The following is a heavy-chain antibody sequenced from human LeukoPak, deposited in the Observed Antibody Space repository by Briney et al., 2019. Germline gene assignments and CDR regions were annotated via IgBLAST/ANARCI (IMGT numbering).Heavy chain of an antibody. D-gene: IGHD2-2*01. CDR2: IKNKTNGETT. CDR3: ARGFCSSTNCYQGPFDF. V-gene: IGHV3-15*01. Sequence: GGSLRLSCAASGFTFSSAWMTWVRQAPGKGLEWVGHIKNKTNGETTDYAAPVKGRFIISRDDSKNTLYLQMNSLRTEDTAAYYCARGFCSSTNCYQGPFDFWGQGTLVTVSS. CDR1: GFTFSSAW. J-gene: IGHJ4*02.